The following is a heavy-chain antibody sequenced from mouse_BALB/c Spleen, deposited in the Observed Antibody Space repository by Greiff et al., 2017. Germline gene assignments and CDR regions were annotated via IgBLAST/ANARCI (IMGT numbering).Heavy chain of an antibody. V-gene: IGHV14-1*02. CDR2: IDPENGNT. J-gene: IGHJ3*01. Sequence: EVKLQESGAELVRPGALVKLSCKASGFNIKDYYMHWVKQRPEQGLEWIGWIDPENGNTIYDPKFQGKASITADTSSNTAYLQLSSLTSEDTAVYYCARMGGYDWFAYWGQGTLVTVSA. CDR3: ARMGGYDWFAY. D-gene: IGHD2-2*01. CDR1: GFNIKDYY.